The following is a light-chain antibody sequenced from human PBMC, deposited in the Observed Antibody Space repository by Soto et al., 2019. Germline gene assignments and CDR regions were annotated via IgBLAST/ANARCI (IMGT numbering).Light chain of an antibody. CDR1: QSISRY. CDR2: AAS. CDR3: QQRYSSPIT. J-gene: IGKJ5*01. V-gene: IGKV1-39*01. Sequence: MQMNQGPSCRSSSFGDRVAITWRGSQSISRYLNWYQQKHGKAPKLLIYAASSLQSGVPSRFSGIGSGTDGTITLSSLKTEDVSTYDGQQRYSSPITFGQGTRLEIK.